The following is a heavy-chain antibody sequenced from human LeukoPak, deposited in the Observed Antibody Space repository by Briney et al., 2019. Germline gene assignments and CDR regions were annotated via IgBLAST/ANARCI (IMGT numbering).Heavy chain of an antibody. CDR2: IIPILGIA. CDR1: GGTFSSYA. V-gene: IGHV1-69*04. J-gene: IGHJ3*02. Sequence: SVKVSCKAYGGTFSSYAISWVRQAPGQGLEWMGRIIPILGIANYAQKFQGRVTITTDESTSTAYMELSSLRSEDTAVYYCARAPSPYYDFFDIWGQGTMVTVSS. D-gene: IGHD3-3*01. CDR3: ARAPSPYYDFFDI.